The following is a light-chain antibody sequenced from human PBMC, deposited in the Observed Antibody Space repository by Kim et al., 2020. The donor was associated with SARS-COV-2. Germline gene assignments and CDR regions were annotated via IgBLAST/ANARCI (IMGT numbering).Light chain of an antibody. CDR3: NSRDSTGKRGV. CDR2: GRN. CDR1: RRRSYY. Sequence: AGGQTVKITCKGHRRRSYYASWYQQKPGQAPIHVIYGRNNRPAGMPDRFTGSSSVNTASETITGEQAEDEADYYCNSRDSTGKRGVFGTGNKVNVL. J-gene: IGLJ1*01. V-gene: IGLV3-19*01.